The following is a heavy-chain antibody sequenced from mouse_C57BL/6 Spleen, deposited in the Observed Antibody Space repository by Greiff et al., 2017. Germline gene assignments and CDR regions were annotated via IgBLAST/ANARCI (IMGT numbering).Heavy chain of an antibody. D-gene: IGHD2-3*01. CDR2: ISSGGDYI. Sequence: EVMLVESGEGLVKPGGSLKLSCAASGFTFSSYAMSWVRQTPEKRLEWVAYISSGGDYIYYADTVKGRFTISRDNARNTLYLQMSSLKSEDTAMYYCTRSIYDGYYDAMDYWGQGTSVTVSS. V-gene: IGHV5-9-1*02. CDR1: GFTFSSYA. CDR3: TRSIYDGYYDAMDY. J-gene: IGHJ4*01.